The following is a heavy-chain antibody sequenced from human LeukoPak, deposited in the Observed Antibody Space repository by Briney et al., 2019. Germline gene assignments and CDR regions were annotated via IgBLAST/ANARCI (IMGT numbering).Heavy chain of an antibody. CDR1: GGSISSYY. J-gene: IGHJ6*02. Sequence: SETLSLTCAVSGGSISSYYWSWIRQPPGKGLEWIGYIYYSGSTNYNPSLKSRVTISVDTSKNQFSLKLSSVTAADTAVYYCASSIAAPERMDVWGQGTTVTVSS. CDR3: ASSIAAPERMDV. V-gene: IGHV4-59*01. CDR2: IYYSGST. D-gene: IGHD6-13*01.